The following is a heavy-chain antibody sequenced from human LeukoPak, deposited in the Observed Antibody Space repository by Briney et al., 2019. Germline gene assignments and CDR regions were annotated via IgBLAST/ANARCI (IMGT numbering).Heavy chain of an antibody. J-gene: IGHJ4*02. Sequence: AGGSLRLSCAASGFTFSSYWMSWVRQAPGKGLEWVANIKQDGSEKYYVDSVKGRFTISRDNAKNSLYLQMNSLRAEDTAVYYCARDGGYSSSWYDYWGQGTLVTVSS. CDR3: ARDGGYSSSWYDY. CDR2: IKQDGSEK. CDR1: GFTFSSYW. D-gene: IGHD6-13*01. V-gene: IGHV3-7*01.